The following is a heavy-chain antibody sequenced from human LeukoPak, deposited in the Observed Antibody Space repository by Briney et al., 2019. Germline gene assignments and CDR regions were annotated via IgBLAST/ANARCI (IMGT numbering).Heavy chain of an antibody. D-gene: IGHD2-15*01. J-gene: IGHJ6*03. CDR1: GYTLTELS. V-gene: IGHV1-24*01. Sequence: ASVKVSCKVSGYTLTELSMHWVRQAPGKGPEWMGGFDPEDGETIYAQKFQGRVTMTEDTSTDTAYMELSSLRSEDTAVYYCARSPAGCSGGSCYSGRGYYYYYMDVWGKGTTVTVSS. CDR3: ARSPAGCSGGSCYSGRGYYYYYMDV. CDR2: FDPEDGET.